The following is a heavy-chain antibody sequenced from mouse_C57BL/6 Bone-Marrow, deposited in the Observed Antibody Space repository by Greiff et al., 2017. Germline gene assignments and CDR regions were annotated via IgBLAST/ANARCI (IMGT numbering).Heavy chain of an antibody. CDR2: INPNNGGT. V-gene: IGHV1-26*01. J-gene: IGHJ3*01. CDR1: GYTFTDYY. D-gene: IGHD2-13*01. Sequence: EVQLQQSGPELVKPGASVKISCKASGYTFTDYYMNWVQQSHGKSLEWIGDINPNNGGTSYNQKFKGKATLTVDKSASTAYMELRSLTSEDSAVYYCASDGDPAWFAYWGQGTLVTVSA. CDR3: ASDGDPAWFAY.